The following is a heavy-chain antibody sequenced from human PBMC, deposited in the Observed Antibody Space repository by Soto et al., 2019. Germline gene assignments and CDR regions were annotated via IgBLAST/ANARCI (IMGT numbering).Heavy chain of an antibody. CDR3: ARSPAYGDYANLDT. CDR1: CYSVIKYY. V-gene: IGHV4-4*07. D-gene: IGHD4-17*01. J-gene: IGHJ5*02. CDR2: IHSTRSP. Sequence: PSETLSLTCTFSCYSVIKYYWNWIRPPAGKGLEWIGRIHSTRSPNYNPSLKSRVTMSVDTSKNQFSLKLNLTSVTAADTAVYYCARSPAYGDYANLDTWGQGTLVTVSS.